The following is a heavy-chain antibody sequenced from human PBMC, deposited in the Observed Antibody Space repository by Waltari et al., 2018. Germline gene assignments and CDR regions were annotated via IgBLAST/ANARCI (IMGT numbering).Heavy chain of an antibody. CDR1: GYTFTGYY. CDR3: ASQYYYDSSGSIKSNYYYMDV. CDR2: INPNSGGT. D-gene: IGHD3-22*01. V-gene: IGHV1-2*06. J-gene: IGHJ6*03. Sequence: QVQLVQSGAEVKKPGASVKVSCKASGYTFTGYYMHWVRQAPGQGLEWMGRINPNSGGTNYAQKFQGRVTMTRDTSISTAYMELSRLRSDDTAVYYCASQYYYDSSGSIKSNYYYMDVWGKGTTVTVSS.